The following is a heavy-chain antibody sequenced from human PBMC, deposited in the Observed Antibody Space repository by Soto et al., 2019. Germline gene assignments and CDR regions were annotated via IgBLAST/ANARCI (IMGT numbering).Heavy chain of an antibody. Sequence: TLSLTCTVSGGSISSGGYYWSWIRQHPGKGLEWIGYIYYSGSTYYNPSLKSRVTISVDTSKNQFSLKLSSVTAADTAVYYCDRDKIPGAYFDYWGQGTLVTVSS. J-gene: IGHJ4*02. CDR1: GGSISSGGYY. CDR3: DRDKIPGAYFDY. D-gene: IGHD2-2*02. V-gene: IGHV4-31*03. CDR2: IYYSGST.